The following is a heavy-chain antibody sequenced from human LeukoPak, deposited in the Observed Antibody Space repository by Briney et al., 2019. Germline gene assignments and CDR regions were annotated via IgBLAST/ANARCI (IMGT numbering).Heavy chain of an antibody. CDR3: ARGGGTMTPLDY. CDR1: GGAISIYY. D-gene: IGHD3-22*01. CDR2: IYKSGST. J-gene: IGHJ4*02. Sequence: SETLSLTCSVSGGAISIYYWTWIRQPAGKGLEWIGRIYKSGSTNYNPSLKSRVTISVDTSKNQLSLNLTSVTAADTAVYYCARGGGTMTPLDYWGQGTLVTVSS. V-gene: IGHV4-4*07.